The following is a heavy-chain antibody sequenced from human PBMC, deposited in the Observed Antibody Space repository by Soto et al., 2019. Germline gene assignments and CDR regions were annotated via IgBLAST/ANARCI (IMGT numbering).Heavy chain of an antibody. CDR3: ARTYYYDSSGYGY. J-gene: IGHJ4*02. Sequence: ASVKVSFKASGYTFTSYYMHWVRQAPGQGLEWKGINNTSGGSTSYAQKFQGRVTMTRDTSTSTVYMELSSLRSEDTAVYYCARTYYYDSSGYGYWGQGTLVTVSS. D-gene: IGHD3-22*01. CDR1: GYTFTSYY. V-gene: IGHV1-46*01. CDR2: NNTSGGST.